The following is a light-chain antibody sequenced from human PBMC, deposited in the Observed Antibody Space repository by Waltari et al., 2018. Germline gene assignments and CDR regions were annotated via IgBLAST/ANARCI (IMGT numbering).Light chain of an antibody. Sequence: EIVMTQSPVTLSVSPGDTATLSCRASQRVHTHVAWDQEKPGPAPRILIYGASARVSGVPARFSGSGSETEFTLTINSLQSDDFAVYYCQQYEDWPRTFGGGTKVEI. CDR3: QQYEDWPRT. V-gene: IGKV3-15*01. J-gene: IGKJ4*01. CDR1: QRVHTH. CDR2: GAS.